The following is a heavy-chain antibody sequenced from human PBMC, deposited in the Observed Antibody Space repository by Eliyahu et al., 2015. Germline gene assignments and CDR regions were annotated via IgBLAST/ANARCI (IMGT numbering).Heavy chain of an antibody. V-gene: IGHV3-53*01. Sequence: EVQLVESGGGLIQPGGSLXLSXAASGFTVSSXYLXWVRQAPGKGLEWLSVMYNGGATYYADSVKGRFTISRDNSKNTLYLQMNSLRADDTAVYYCARDLGAYKRAFDYWGQGTLVTVSS. CDR3: ARDLGAYKRAFDY. D-gene: IGHD3-16*01. CDR2: MYNGGAT. CDR1: GFTVSSXY. J-gene: IGHJ4*02.